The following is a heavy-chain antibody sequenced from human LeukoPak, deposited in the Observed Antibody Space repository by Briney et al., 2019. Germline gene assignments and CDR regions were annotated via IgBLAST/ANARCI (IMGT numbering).Heavy chain of an antibody. V-gene: IGHV3-11*01. CDR3: ARGDIVVVPVSDY. J-gene: IGHJ4*02. Sequence: GGSLRLSCAASGFTFSDYYMSWIRQAPGKGLEWVSYISSSGSTIYYADSVKGRFTISRDNAKNSLYLQMYSLRAEDTAVYYCARGDIVVVPVSDYWGQGTLVTVSS. CDR2: ISSSGSTI. CDR1: GFTFSDYY. D-gene: IGHD2-2*01.